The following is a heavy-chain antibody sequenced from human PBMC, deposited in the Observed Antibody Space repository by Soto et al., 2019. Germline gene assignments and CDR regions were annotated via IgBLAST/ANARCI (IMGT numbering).Heavy chain of an antibody. CDR1: GFTFSSYW. D-gene: IGHD4-17*01. J-gene: IGHJ4*01. Sequence: PGGSLRLCCAASGFTFSSYWMSWVRQAPGKGLEWVANIKQDGSEKYYVDSVKGRFTISRDNAKNSLYLQMNSLRAEDTAVYYCASALASTTIPNYWHHGTLVTVS. V-gene: IGHV3-7*02. CDR2: IKQDGSEK. CDR3: ASALASTTIPNY.